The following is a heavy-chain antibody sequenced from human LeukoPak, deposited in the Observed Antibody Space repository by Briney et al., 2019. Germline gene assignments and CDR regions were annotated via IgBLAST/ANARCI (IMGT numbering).Heavy chain of an antibody. V-gene: IGHV1-18*01. CDR2: ISAYNGYT. D-gene: IGHD4-11*01. CDR3: ARDKAVTTELTQYFQH. Sequence: ASVKVSCKASGYTFTSYGISWVQQAPGQGLEWMGWISAYNGYTNYAQKLQVRVTMTTDTSTSTAYMELRSLTSDDTAVYYCARDKAVTTELTQYFQHWGQGTLVTVSS. J-gene: IGHJ1*01. CDR1: GYTFTSYG.